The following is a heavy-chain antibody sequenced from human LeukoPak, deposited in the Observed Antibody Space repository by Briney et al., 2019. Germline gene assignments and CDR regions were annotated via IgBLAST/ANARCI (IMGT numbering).Heavy chain of an antibody. Sequence: SETLSLTCSVSGGSMSRSSDYRAWIRQPPGKGLEWIGSVYYTGSANYNPSFRSRVTVSIDTSKNQFSLKVTSVTAADTAIYYCARSNSWPVGWFDPWGQGILVTVSS. CDR3: ARSNSWPVGWFDP. CDR2: VYYTGSA. J-gene: IGHJ5*02. V-gene: IGHV4-39*01. D-gene: IGHD4-23*01. CDR1: GGSMSRSSDY.